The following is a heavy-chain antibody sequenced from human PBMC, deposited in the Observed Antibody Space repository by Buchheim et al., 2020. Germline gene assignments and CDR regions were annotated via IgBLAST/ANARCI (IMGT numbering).Heavy chain of an antibody. CDR2: ITSGGFTT. J-gene: IGHJ4*02. CDR3: ARDFSGWYYFDL. V-gene: IGHV3-48*03. CDR1: AFDFNSYD. Sequence: EAQLVESGGGLVQPGGSLRISCAASAFDFNSYDMNWVRQAPGKGLEWVAFITSGGFTTYYADSLEGRFTISRDNAGNSLFLQMNSLRAEDTGVYYCARDFSGWYYFDLWGQGT. D-gene: IGHD6-19*01.